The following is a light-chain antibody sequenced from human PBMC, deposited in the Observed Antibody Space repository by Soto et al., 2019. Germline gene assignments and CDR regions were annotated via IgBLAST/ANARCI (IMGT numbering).Light chain of an antibody. CDR1: QSVSSN. CDR2: GAS. CDR3: QQYNTYLTWT. V-gene: IGKV3-15*01. Sequence: EIVMTQCXATLSXXPXXXXTRXXRASQSVSSNLGWYQQKPGQAPRLLIHGASTRATGVPARFSGSGSGTEFTLTISSLQSEDSATYYCQQYNTYLTWTFGQGTKVDI. J-gene: IGKJ1*01.